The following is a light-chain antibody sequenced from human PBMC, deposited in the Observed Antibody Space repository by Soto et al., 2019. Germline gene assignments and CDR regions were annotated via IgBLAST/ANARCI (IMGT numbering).Light chain of an antibody. CDR3: SSYTTIKTVV. V-gene: IGLV2-14*01. CDR2: EVS. CDR1: SSDVGGYNY. Sequence: QSALTQPASVSGSPGQSITISCTGTSSDVGGYNYVSWYQHHPGIAPKLIIYEVSNRPSGISDRFSGFKSANTAYLTISGVQPEDEADYHCSSYTTIKTVVFGGGTKLTVL. J-gene: IGLJ2*01.